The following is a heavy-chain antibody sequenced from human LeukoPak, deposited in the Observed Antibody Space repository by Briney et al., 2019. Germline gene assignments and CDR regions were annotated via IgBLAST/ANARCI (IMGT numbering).Heavy chain of an antibody. V-gene: IGHV1-69*02. D-gene: IGHD5-18*01. Sequence: ASVKVSCKASGGTFSSYTISWVRQAPGQGLEWVGRIIPILGIANYAQKFQGRVTITADKSTSTAYMELSSLRSEDTAVYYCAGNTAMDDDYWGQGTLVTVSS. CDR2: IIPILGIA. CDR1: GGTFSSYT. J-gene: IGHJ4*02. CDR3: AGNTAMDDDY.